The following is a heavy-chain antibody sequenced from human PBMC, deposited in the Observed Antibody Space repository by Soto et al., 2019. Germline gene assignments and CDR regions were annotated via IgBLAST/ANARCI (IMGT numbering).Heavy chain of an antibody. Sequence: WVSLRRPCSASRFSLRNYVWHWCRQAPGKGLEWVAVISYDGSKRYSPDSVKGRFTISRDNSKNTLYLQINSLRAEDTAVYYCAKGLGVAWELPDYWGQGTLVTVSS. V-gene: IGHV3-30*18. CDR2: ISYDGSKR. CDR3: AKGLGVAWELPDY. J-gene: IGHJ4*02. CDR1: RFSLRNYV. D-gene: IGHD1-26*01.